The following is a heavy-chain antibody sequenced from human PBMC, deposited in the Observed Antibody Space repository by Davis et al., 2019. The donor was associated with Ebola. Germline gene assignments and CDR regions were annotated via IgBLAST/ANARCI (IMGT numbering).Heavy chain of an antibody. V-gene: IGHV3-72*01. CDR3: TRAPSVTYRLDF. CDR1: GFTFSDYY. J-gene: IGHJ4*02. CDR2: IRNKRNGGTT. Sequence: GESLKISCAASGFTFSDYYMDWVRQAPGKRLEWVGRIRNKRNGGTTEYAASVRGRFTISRDDSSASVYLQMYALKTEDSAVYYCTRAPSVTYRLDFWGRGTLVTVSS. D-gene: IGHD1-26*01.